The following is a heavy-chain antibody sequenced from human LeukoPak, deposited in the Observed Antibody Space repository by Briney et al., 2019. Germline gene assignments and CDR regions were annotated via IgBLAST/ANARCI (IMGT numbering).Heavy chain of an antibody. CDR3: ARVWARTMIVVGPGY. J-gene: IGHJ4*02. Sequence: ASVKVSCKASGYTFTGYYMHWVRQAPGQGLEWMGRINPNSGGTNYAQKFQGRVTMTRDTSISTAYMELSRLRSDDTAVYYRARVWARTMIVVGPGYWGQGTLVTVSS. V-gene: IGHV1-2*06. D-gene: IGHD3-22*01. CDR2: INPNSGGT. CDR1: GYTFTGYY.